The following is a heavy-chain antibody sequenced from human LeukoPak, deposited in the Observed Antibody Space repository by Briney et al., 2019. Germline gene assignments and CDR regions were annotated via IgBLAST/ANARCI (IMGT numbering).Heavy chain of an antibody. CDR2: IWYDGSNK. CDR3: ARMGGYSGYDLNY. CDR1: GFTFSSYA. V-gene: IGHV3-33*08. D-gene: IGHD5-12*01. Sequence: PGGSLRLSCAASGFTFSSYAMHWVRQAPGKGLEWVAVIWYDGSNKYYADSVKGRFTISRDNSKNTMYLQMNSLRAEDTALYYCARMGGYSGYDLNYWGQGTLVTVSS. J-gene: IGHJ4*02.